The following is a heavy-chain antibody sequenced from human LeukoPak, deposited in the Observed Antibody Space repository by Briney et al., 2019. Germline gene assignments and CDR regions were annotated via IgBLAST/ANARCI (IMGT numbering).Heavy chain of an antibody. V-gene: IGHV1-2*02. CDR3: ARAAFLTIIFGESSPENNWLDP. CDR1: GYTFTGYY. J-gene: IGHJ5*02. Sequence: RASVKVSCKASGYTFTGYYMHWVRQAPGQGLEWMGWINPNSGGTNYAQKFQGRVTMTRDTSISTAYMELSRLRSDDTAVYYCARAAFLTIIFGESSPENNWLDPWGQGTLVTVSS. D-gene: IGHD3-10*02. CDR2: INPNSGGT.